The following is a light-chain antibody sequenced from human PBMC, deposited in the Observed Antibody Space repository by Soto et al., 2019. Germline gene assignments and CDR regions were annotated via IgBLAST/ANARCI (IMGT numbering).Light chain of an antibody. CDR2: RSD. Sequence: QSVLTQPPSASGTPGQKVTISCSGSSSNIGSNHVYWYQQFPGSAPRLLIYRSDQRPSGVPDRFSGSKSGTSASLAISGLRSDDEADYYCAAWDDSLSALLFGGGTKLTVL. CDR3: AAWDDSLSALL. V-gene: IGLV1-47*01. J-gene: IGLJ2*01. CDR1: SSNIGSNH.